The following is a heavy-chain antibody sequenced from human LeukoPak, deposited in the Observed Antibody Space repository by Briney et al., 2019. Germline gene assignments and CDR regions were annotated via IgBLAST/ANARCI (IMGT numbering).Heavy chain of an antibody. J-gene: IGHJ6*03. CDR3: ARVGATPPYYYYYYMDV. V-gene: IGHV1-69*06. CDR2: IIPIFGTA. CDR1: GGTFSSYA. Sequence: SVKVSCKASGGTFSSYAISWVRQAPGQGLGWMGGIIPIFGTANYAQKFQGRVTITADKSTSTAYMELSSLRSEDTAVYYCARVGATPPYYYYYYMDVWGKGTTVTVSS. D-gene: IGHD1-26*01.